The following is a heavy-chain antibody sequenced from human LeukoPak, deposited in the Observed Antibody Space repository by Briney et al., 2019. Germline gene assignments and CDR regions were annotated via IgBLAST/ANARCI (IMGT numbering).Heavy chain of an antibody. CDR3: ARAPNYYDSSGYYPFDY. J-gene: IGHJ4*02. CDR1: GYSFTSYW. Sequence: KDGESLKISCKGSGYSFTSYWIGWVRPMPGKGLEWMGIIYPGDSDTRYSPSFQGQVTISADKSISTAHLQWSSLKASDTAMYYCARAPNYYDSSGYYPFDYWGQGTLVTVSS. V-gene: IGHV5-51*01. D-gene: IGHD3-22*01. CDR2: IYPGDSDT.